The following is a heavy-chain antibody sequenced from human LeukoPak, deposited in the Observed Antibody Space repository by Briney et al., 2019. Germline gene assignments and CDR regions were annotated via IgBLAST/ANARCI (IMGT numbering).Heavy chain of an antibody. CDR1: GYTFTSYD. V-gene: IGHV1-8*01. CDR2: MNPNSGNT. J-gene: IGHJ3*01. Sequence: ASVKVSCKASGYTFTSYDINWVRQATGQGLEWMGWMNPNSGNTGYAQKFQGRVTITSDESTRTVYMELRSLRPEDSAVYYCAGFFYDNSGEAFDLWGQGTMVTVSS. CDR3: AGFFYDNSGEAFDL. D-gene: IGHD3-22*01.